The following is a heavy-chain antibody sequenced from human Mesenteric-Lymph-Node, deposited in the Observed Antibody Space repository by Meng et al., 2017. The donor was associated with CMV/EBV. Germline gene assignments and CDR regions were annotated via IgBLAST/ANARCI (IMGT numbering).Heavy chain of an antibody. V-gene: IGHV3-11*01. Sequence: GGSLRLSCAASGFPFSDCYMSWVRQAPGKGLEWVSYISSRGSPIYYADSVRGRFTISRDNAHNSLYLQMDSLRVEDTAIYFCTSDPPPDSGDHVDSNPTSMAYFDYWGQGTLVTVSS. J-gene: IGHJ4*02. CDR2: ISSRGSPI. CDR1: GFPFSDCY. CDR3: TSDPPPDSGDHVDSNPTSMAYFDY. D-gene: IGHD4-17*01.